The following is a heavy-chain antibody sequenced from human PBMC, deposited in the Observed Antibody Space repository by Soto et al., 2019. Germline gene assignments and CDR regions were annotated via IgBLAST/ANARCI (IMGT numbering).Heavy chain of an antibody. CDR1: GFTFNTYG. J-gene: IGHJ3*02. CDR2: IWYDGSNK. CDR3: AKDLERRYSSSSVDAFDI. D-gene: IGHD6-6*01. Sequence: GGSLRLSCTTSGFTFNTYGMHWVRQAPGKGLEWVAIIWYDGSNKYYADSVKGRFTISRDNSKNTLYLQMNSLRAEDAALYHCAKDLERRYSSSSVDAFDIWGQGTMVTVSS. V-gene: IGHV3-33*06.